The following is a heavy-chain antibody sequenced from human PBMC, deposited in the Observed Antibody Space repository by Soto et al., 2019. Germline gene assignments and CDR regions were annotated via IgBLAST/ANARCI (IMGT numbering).Heavy chain of an antibody. Sequence: SETLSLTCTVSGGSISSCDHYWNWIRQLPGKDLEWIGYIFHSGSINYNPSLKSRVTISVDTSKNQFSLKLSSVTAADTAVYYCARERRYDYVWPRVGAGYFDYWGQGTLVTVSS. D-gene: IGHD3-16*01. CDR1: GGSISSCDHY. CDR3: ARERRYDYVWPRVGAGYFDY. V-gene: IGHV4-31*03. CDR2: IFHSGSI. J-gene: IGHJ4*02.